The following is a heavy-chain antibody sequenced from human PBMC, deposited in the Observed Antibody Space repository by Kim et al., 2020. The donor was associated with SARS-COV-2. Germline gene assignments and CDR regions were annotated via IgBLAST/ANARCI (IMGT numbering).Heavy chain of an antibody. J-gene: IGHJ4*02. Sequence: GTEYSQDFQGRVTMTWDTSISTAYMDLSNLRSDDTAVYFCATEVEVYGFDYWGQGTLVTVSS. D-gene: IGHD3-10*01. CDR3: ATEVEVYGFDY. CDR2: GT. V-gene: IGHV1-2*02.